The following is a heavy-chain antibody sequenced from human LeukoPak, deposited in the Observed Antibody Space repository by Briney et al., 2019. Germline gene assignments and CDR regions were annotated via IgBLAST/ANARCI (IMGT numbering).Heavy chain of an antibody. V-gene: IGHV3-23*01. D-gene: IGHD4-17*01. CDR1: GFTFSSYA. CDR3: ANLYGDSSNGLDV. CDR2: ISARGATT. J-gene: IGHJ6*02. Sequence: GGSLRLSCAASGFTFSSYAMTWVRQAPGKGLEWASAISARGATTYYVDSVKGRFTISRDNSKSTLYLQMNSLRAEDTAVYYCANLYGDSSNGLDVWGQGTTVTVSS.